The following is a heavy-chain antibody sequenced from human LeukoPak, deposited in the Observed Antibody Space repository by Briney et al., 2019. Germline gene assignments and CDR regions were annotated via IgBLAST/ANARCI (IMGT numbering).Heavy chain of an antibody. D-gene: IGHD2-2*01. V-gene: IGHV3-23*01. CDR2: ISASGGST. CDR1: GFTFSSYA. J-gene: IGHJ6*03. CDR3: AKAIRTSCYGCNMDV. Sequence: GGSLRLSCAASGFTFSSYAMNWVRQAPGKGLEWVSTISASGGSTYHAVSVKGRFTISRDNSKNTLYLQMNTLRAEDTAVYYCAKAIRTSCYGCNMDVWGEGATVTVSS.